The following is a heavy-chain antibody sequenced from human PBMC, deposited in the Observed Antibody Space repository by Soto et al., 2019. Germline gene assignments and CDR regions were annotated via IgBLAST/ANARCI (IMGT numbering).Heavy chain of an antibody. Sequence: GASVKVSCKASGYTFTNYAFSWVRQAPGQGLEWMGWISAYNGNTNYPQKLQGRVTMTTDTSTSTAYMELRSLRSDDTAVYYCARDLAAAGPFDCWGQGTLVTSP. D-gene: IGHD6-13*01. CDR2: ISAYNGNT. CDR1: GYTFTNYA. CDR3: ARDLAAAGPFDC. V-gene: IGHV1-18*01. J-gene: IGHJ4*02.